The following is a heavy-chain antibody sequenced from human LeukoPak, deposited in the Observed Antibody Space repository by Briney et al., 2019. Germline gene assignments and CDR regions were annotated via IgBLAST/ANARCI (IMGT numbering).Heavy chain of an antibody. V-gene: IGHV3-7*01. CDR1: GFTFSNYW. Sequence: GGSLRLSCTASGFTFSNYWMTWVRQASGKGLEWVANINQDGSAKIYVDSVKGRFTISRDNAKNSLYLQMNSLRAEDTAVYYCARAFFDYWGQGTLVTVSS. J-gene: IGHJ4*02. CDR2: INQDGSAK. CDR3: ARAFFDY.